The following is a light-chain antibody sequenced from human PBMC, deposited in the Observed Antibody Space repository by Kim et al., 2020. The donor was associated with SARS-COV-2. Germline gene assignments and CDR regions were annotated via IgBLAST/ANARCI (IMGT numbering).Light chain of an antibody. CDR2: RNY. CDR1: SSNIGDNF. Sequence: ELTQPPSTSGTPGQRVTMSCSGDSSNIGDNFVYWYQQLPGTAPKLLIYRNYQRSSGVPDRFSGSKSGTSAFLAISGLRSEDAADYYCAAWDDSLSALVFGGGTKLTVL. J-gene: IGLJ3*02. V-gene: IGLV1-47*01. CDR3: AAWDDSLSALV.